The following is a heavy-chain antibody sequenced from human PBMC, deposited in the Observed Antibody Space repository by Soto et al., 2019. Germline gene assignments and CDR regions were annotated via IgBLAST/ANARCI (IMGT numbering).Heavy chain of an antibody. CDR1: GGSISSGGYY. V-gene: IGHV4-31*03. J-gene: IGHJ6*02. CDR2: IYYSGST. D-gene: IGHD3-10*01. Sequence: SETLSLTCTVSGGSISSGGYYWSWIRQHPGKGLEWIGYIYYSGSTYYNPSPKSRVTISVDTSKNQFSLKLSSVTAADTAVYYCARDVASITMVRGRAHYYYGMDVWGQGTTVTVSS. CDR3: ARDVASITMVRGRAHYYYGMDV.